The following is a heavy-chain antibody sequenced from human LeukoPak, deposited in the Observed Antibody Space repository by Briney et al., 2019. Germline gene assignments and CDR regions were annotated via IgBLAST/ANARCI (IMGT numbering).Heavy chain of an antibody. CDR1: GVTLSPYG. CDR3: AKDLRSSSWYLSDYYYYYGMDV. D-gene: IGHD6-13*01. CDR2: ISYDGSNK. V-gene: IGHV3-30*18. Sequence: GGSLRLSCAASGVTLSPYGMHWVRQAPGKGLEWVAVISYDGSNKYYADSVKGRFTISRDNSKNTLYLQMNSLRAEDTAVYYCAKDLRSSSWYLSDYYYYYGMDVWGQGTTVTVSS. J-gene: IGHJ6*02.